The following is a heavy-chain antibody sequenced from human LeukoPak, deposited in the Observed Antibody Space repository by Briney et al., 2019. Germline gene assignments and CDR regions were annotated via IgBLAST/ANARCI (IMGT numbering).Heavy chain of an antibody. Sequence: SETLSLTCTVSGGSISSYYWSWIRQPPGKGLEWIGYIYYSGSTNYNPSLKSRVTISVDTSKNQFSLKLSSVTAADTAVYYCARALWSGSYRRSYAFDIWGQARMVTVSS. CDR2: IYYSGST. V-gene: IGHV4-59*01. D-gene: IGHD1-26*01. CDR3: ARALWSGSYRRSYAFDI. CDR1: GGSISSYY. J-gene: IGHJ3*02.